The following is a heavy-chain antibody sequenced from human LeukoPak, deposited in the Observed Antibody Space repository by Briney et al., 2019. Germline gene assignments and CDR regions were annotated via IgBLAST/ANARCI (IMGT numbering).Heavy chain of an antibody. V-gene: IGHV4-39*01. Sequence: SETLSLTCTVSGGSISSSSYYWGWIRQPPGKGLEWIGSIYYSGSTYYNPSLKSRVTISVDTSKNQFSLKLSSVTAADTAVYYCARGPIPLMRCSGGSCYPNNWFGPWGQGTLVTVSS. D-gene: IGHD2-15*01. CDR3: ARGPIPLMRCSGGSCYPNNWFGP. CDR1: GGSISSSSYY. CDR2: IYYSGST. J-gene: IGHJ5*02.